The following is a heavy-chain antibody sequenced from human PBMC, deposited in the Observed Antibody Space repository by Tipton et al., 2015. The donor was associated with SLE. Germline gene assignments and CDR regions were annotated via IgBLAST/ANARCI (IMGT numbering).Heavy chain of an antibody. J-gene: IGHJ3*02. D-gene: IGHD3-16*01. CDR2: IYSGGST. Sequence: SLRLSCAASGFTVSSNYMGWVRQAPGKGLEWVSVIYSGGSTYYADSVKGRFTISRDNSKNTLYLQMNSLRAEDTAVYYCARDGGRAATDAFDIWGQGTMVTVSS. V-gene: IGHV3-53*01. CDR3: ARDGGRAATDAFDI. CDR1: GFTVSSNY.